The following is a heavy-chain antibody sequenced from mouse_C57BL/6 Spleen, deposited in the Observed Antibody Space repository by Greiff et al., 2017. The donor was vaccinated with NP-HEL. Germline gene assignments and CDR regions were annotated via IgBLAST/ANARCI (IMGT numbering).Heavy chain of an antibody. CDR1: GYAFSSSW. J-gene: IGHJ2*01. CDR2: IYPGDGDT. CDR3: ARERRESYYGNFDFDY. V-gene: IGHV1-82*01. D-gene: IGHD2-1*01. Sequence: VQLQQSGPELVKPGASVKISCKASGYAFSSSWMNWVKQRPGKGLEWIGRIYPGDGDTTYNGKFKGKATLTADKSSSTAYMQLSSLTSEDSAVYVCARERRESYYGNFDFDYWGQGTTLTVSS.